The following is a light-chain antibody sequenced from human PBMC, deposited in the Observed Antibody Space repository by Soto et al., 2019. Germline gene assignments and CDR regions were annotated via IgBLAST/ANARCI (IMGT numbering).Light chain of an antibody. Sequence: QSVLTQPPSASGSHGQSVTISCTGTSSDVGGYNYVSWYQQHPGKAPKLMIYEVSKRPSGVPDRFSGSKSGNTASLTVSGLQAEDEADYYCSSYAGSNNTYVFGTGTKVTV. CDR1: SSDVGGYNY. V-gene: IGLV2-8*01. CDR2: EVS. J-gene: IGLJ1*01. CDR3: SSYAGSNNTYV.